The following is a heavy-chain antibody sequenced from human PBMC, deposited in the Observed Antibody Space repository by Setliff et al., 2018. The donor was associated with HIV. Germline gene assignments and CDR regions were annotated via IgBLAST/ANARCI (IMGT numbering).Heavy chain of an antibody. J-gene: IGHJ4*02. Sequence: SETLSLTCTVSDDPINSFYWSWIRQPPGKGLEWIGYIYTSGSTNYNPSLEGRVTISVDTSKNQFSLKLSSVTAADTAVYYCARTPEDYDQYFFDRWGQGTLGTAPQ. D-gene: IGHD3-22*01. V-gene: IGHV4-4*09. CDR2: IYTSGST. CDR1: DDPINSFY. CDR3: ARTPEDYDQYFFDR.